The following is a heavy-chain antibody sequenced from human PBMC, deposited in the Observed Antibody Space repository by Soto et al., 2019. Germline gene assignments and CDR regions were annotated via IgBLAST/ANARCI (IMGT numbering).Heavy chain of an antibody. Sequence: EVQLEESGGDLVQPGGSLRLSCAASGITFSSYWMHWVRQAPGKGLVWVSRVKTDGSTYYAVSVKGRFTIFRDNAKNTLYLQMNSLTVEDTAVYYCARGIRGHYAFDVWGQGTMVTVSS. J-gene: IGHJ3*01. CDR3: ARGIRGHYAFDV. D-gene: IGHD5-12*01. V-gene: IGHV3-74*02. CDR2: VKTDGST. CDR1: GITFSSYW.